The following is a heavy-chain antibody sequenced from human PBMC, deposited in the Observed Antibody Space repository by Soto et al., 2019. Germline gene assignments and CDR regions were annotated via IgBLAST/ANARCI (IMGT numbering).Heavy chain of an antibody. D-gene: IGHD1-26*01. CDR2: IIPIFGTA. Sequence: SVKVSCKASGGTFSSYAISWVRQAPGQGLEWMGGIIPIFGTANYAQKFQGRVTITADESTSTAYMELSSLRSEDTAVYYCARRQYSGSPPTPPLDWGQGTLVTVSS. CDR1: GGTFSSYA. J-gene: IGHJ4*02. CDR3: ARRQYSGSPPTPPLD. V-gene: IGHV1-69*13.